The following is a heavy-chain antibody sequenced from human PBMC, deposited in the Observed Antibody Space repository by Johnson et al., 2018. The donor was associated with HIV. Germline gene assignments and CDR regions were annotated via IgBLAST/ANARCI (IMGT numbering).Heavy chain of an antibody. V-gene: IGHV3-9*01. Sequence: VQLVESGGGLVQPGRSLRLSCAASGFTFDDYAMHWVRQAPGKGLEWVSRINSDGSSTTYADSVKGRFTISRDNAKNTLYLQMNSLRAEDTAVYYCPRETNSAMAGDAFDIWGQGTMVTVSS. CDR1: GFTFDDYA. CDR2: INSDGSST. CDR3: PRETNSAMAGDAFDI. D-gene: IGHD5-18*01. J-gene: IGHJ3*02.